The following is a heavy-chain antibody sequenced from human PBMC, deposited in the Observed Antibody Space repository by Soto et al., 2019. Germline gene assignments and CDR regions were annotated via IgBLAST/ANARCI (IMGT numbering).Heavy chain of an antibody. Sequence: GGSLRLSCAASGFTFSSYSMNWVRQAPGKGLEWVSSISSSSSYIYYADSVKGRFTISRDNAKNSLYLQMNSLRAEDTAVYYCARDDGLAIVVVPAAIDYWGQGTLVTVSS. CDR1: GFTFSSYS. J-gene: IGHJ4*02. D-gene: IGHD2-2*02. CDR3: ARDDGLAIVVVPAAIDY. V-gene: IGHV3-21*01. CDR2: ISSSSSYI.